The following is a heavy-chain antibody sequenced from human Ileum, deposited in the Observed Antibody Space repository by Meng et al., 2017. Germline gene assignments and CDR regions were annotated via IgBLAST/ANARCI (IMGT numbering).Heavy chain of an antibody. D-gene: IGHD2-15*01. Sequence: QLQESGPGLGKHSQTLSLTCTVSGDSISSGGYYWTWIRQHPGKGLEWIGYIYSSGGTYYTPSLKSLVTISLDTSKNQFSLRLSSVTAADTAVYYCARIGFCSGRSCYGFFDYWGQGTLVTGSS. CDR2: IYSSGGT. CDR1: GDSISSGGYY. CDR3: ARIGFCSGRSCYGFFDY. V-gene: IGHV4-31*01. J-gene: IGHJ4*02.